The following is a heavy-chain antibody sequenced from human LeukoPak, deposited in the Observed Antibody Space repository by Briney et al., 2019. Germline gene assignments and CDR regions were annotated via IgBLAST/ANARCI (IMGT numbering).Heavy chain of an antibody. V-gene: IGHV7-4-1*02. CDR2: INTKTGHT. D-gene: IGHD3-10*01. CDR1: GYTYTSYA. CDR3: AREVHYYYGSGSYYLVDY. Sequence: ASVKLSCKASGYTYTSYAMNWVPHAPGQGLEWMGWINTKTGHTTYAQGFRGRYVFSVDTSDSTAYLQISSLKAEDTAVYYCAREVHYYYGSGSYYLVDYWGQGTLVTVSS. J-gene: IGHJ4*02.